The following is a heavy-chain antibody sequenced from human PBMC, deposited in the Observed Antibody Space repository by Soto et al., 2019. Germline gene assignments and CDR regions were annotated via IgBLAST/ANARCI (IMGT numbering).Heavy chain of an antibody. CDR1: GGSFSGYY. J-gene: IGHJ6*02. CDR3: ARGRNWVATNYDSSGWYPTYYYYGMDV. V-gene: IGHV4-34*01. D-gene: IGHD6-19*01. CDR2: INHSGST. Sequence: KPSETLSLTCAVYGGSFSGYYWSWIRQPPGKGLEWIGEINHSGSTNYNPSLKSRVTISVDTSKNQFSLKLSSVTAADTAVYYCARGRNWVATNYDSSGWYPTYYYYGMDVWGQGTTVTVSS.